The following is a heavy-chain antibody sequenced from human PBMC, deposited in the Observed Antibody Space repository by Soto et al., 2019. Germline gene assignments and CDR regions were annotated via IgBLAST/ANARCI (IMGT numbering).Heavy chain of an antibody. Sequence: ASVKVSCKASGGTFSSYAISWVRQAPGQGLEWMGGIIPIFGTANYAQKFQGGVTITADESTSTAYMELSSLRSEDTAVYYCARGPSLRNYYYYGMDVWGQGTTVTVSS. CDR2: IIPIFGTA. V-gene: IGHV1-69*13. D-gene: IGHD3-16*01. CDR3: ARGPSLRNYYYYGMDV. J-gene: IGHJ6*02. CDR1: GGTFSSYA.